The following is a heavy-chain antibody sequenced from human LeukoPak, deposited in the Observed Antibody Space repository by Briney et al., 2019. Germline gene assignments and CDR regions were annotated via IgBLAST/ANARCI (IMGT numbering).Heavy chain of an antibody. D-gene: IGHD3-10*01. CDR3: ARGHGSGSYFQTPFDY. CDR1: GFTFSSYS. Sequence: GGSLRLSCAASGFTFSSYSMNWVRQAPGKGLEWVSSISSSSSYIYYADSVKGRFTISRDNPKNSLYLQMNSLRAEDTALYYCARGHGSGSYFQTPFDYWGQGTLVTVSS. CDR2: ISSSSSYI. J-gene: IGHJ4*02. V-gene: IGHV3-21*01.